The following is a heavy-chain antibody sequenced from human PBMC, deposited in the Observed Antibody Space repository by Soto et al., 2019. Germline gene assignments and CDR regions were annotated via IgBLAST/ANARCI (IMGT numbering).Heavy chain of an antibody. D-gene: IGHD2-15*01. V-gene: IGHV1-18*01. J-gene: IGHJ3*02. CDR1: GYTFTSYG. CDR3: ARSFCSGGSCYYHAFAI. Sequence: ASVKVSCKASGYTFTSYGISWVRQAPGQGLEWMGWISAYNGNTNYAQKLQGRVTMTTDTSTSTAYMELRSLRSDDTAVYYCARSFCSGGSCYYHAFAIRGQGTMVTVSS. CDR2: ISAYNGNT.